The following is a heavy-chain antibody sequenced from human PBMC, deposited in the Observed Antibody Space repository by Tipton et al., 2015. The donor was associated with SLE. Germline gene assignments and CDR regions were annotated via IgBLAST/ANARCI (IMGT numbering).Heavy chain of an antibody. CDR1: GLTFSNYA. CDR3: AKEGGIEGPTTARLDY. Sequence: SLRLSCAASGLTFSNYAMTWVRHVPGKGMEWVSAISGHDNAWYADSVKGSFTVSRDNSKSMLYLQMNSLRAEDTAVYYCAKEGGIEGPTTARLDYWGQGTLVRVSS. V-gene: IGHV3-23*01. CDR2: ISGHDNA. D-gene: IGHD1-26*01. J-gene: IGHJ4*02.